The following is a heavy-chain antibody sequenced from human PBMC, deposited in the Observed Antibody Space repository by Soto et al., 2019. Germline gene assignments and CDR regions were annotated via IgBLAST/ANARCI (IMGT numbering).Heavy chain of an antibody. CDR1: GGSISPHY. D-gene: IGHD1-26*01. CDR2: IFHSGGT. V-gene: IGHV4-59*11. J-gene: IGHJ3*02. CDR3: ERYSGSYSWDI. Sequence: SETLSLTCTVSGGSISPHYWAWIRQPPGKGLEWIGHIFHSGGTDYRPSLKSRVTISVDTSKNQFSLRLSSVTAADTAVYYCERYSGSYSWDIWGQGTMVTVSS.